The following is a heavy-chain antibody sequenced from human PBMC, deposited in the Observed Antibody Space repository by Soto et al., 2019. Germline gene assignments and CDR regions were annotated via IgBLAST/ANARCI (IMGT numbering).Heavy chain of an antibody. V-gene: IGHV3-23*01. Sequence: GGSLRLSCAASGFTFSSFAMSWVRQAPGKGLEWVSAISGSGGSTYYADSVKGRFTISRDNSKNTLYLQMNSLRAEDTAVYYCAKGPELITIFGVVANDYWGQGTLVTVSS. D-gene: IGHD3-3*01. J-gene: IGHJ4*02. CDR1: GFTFSSFA. CDR3: AKGPELITIFGVVANDY. CDR2: ISGSGGST.